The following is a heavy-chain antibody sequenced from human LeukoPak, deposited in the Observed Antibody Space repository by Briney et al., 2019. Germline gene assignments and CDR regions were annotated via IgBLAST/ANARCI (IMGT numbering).Heavy chain of an antibody. D-gene: IGHD2-21*01. CDR2: ISGSGGST. Sequence: GGSLRLSCAASGFTFSSYAMSWVRQAPGKGLEWVSAISGSGGSTYYADSVKGRFTISRDNSKNTLYLQMNSLRAEDTAVYYCAKEGCGGDCYLSAWFDPWGQGTLVTVSS. V-gene: IGHV3-23*01. CDR1: GFTFSSYA. CDR3: AKEGCGGDCYLSAWFDP. J-gene: IGHJ5*02.